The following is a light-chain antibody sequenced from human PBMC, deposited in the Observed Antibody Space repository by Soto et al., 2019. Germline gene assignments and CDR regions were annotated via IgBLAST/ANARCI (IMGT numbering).Light chain of an antibody. J-gene: IGLJ1*01. CDR2: EVS. CDR3: SSYTSSLYV. CDR1: SSDVGSYNR. V-gene: IGLV2-18*02. Sequence: QSALTQPPSVSGSPGQSVTISCTGTSSDVGSYNRVSWYQQPPGTAPKLMIYEVSNRPSGVPDRFSGSKSGNTASLTISGLQAEDEADYYCSSYTSSLYVFGTGTKVTVL.